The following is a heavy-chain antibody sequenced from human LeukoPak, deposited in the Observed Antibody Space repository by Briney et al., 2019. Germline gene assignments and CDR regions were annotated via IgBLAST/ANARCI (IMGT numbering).Heavy chain of an antibody. CDR1: GYTLTNFG. CDR2: ISGNNDHP. V-gene: IGHV1-18*01. CDR3: WRDGTTTDDY. Sequence: ASVRVSSKASGYTLTNFGINWGRHAPGQGLEWMGWISGNNDHPNYVQKFQSRFTITTDSTTNTAYTELRNLRSADTAPYYSWRDGTTTDDYWGEGTLGTVSS. D-gene: IGHD1/OR15-1a*01. J-gene: IGHJ4*02.